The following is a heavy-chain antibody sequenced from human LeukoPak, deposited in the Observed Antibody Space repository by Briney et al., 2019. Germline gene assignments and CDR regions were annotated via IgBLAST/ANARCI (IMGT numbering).Heavy chain of an antibody. J-gene: IGHJ4*02. CDR1: GFTFSSYG. Sequence: GGSLRLSCAASGFTFSSYGMHWVRQAPGKGLEWVAVISYDGSNKYYADSVKGRFTISRDNSKNTLYLQMNSLRAEDTAVYYCAKDTPFDYWGQGTLVTVSS. V-gene: IGHV3-30*18. CDR2: ISYDGSNK. CDR3: AKDTPFDY.